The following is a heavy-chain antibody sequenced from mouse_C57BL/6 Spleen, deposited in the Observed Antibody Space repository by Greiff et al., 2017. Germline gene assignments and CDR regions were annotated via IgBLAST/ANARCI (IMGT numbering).Heavy chain of an antibody. CDR2: IYPGSGST. D-gene: IGHD1-1*02. Sequence: QVQLQQPGAELVKPGASVKMSCKASGYTFTSYWITWVKQRPGQGLEWIGGIYPGSGSTNYNEKFKSKATLTVDTSSSTAYMQRSSLTSEDSAVYYCARWGYYAGGGPYAMDYWGQGTSVTVSS. CDR1: GYTFTSYW. V-gene: IGHV1-55*01. CDR3: ARWGYYAGGGPYAMDY. J-gene: IGHJ4*01.